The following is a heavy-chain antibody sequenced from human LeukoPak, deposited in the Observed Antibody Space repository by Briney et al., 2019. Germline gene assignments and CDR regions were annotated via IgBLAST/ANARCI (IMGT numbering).Heavy chain of an antibody. J-gene: IGHJ1*01. CDR3: ARNMLSPPAGNFEFLPH. CDR2: TYYSGST. V-gene: IGHV4-39*01. Sequence: SETLSLTCTVSGGSISSSSYYWGWIRQPPGKGLEWIGSTYYSGSTYYNPSLKSRVTISVDTSKNQFSLKLSSVTAADTAVYYWARNMLSPPAGNFEFLPHWGPGNLVTVSS. CDR1: GGSISSSSYY. D-gene: IGHD2-8*01.